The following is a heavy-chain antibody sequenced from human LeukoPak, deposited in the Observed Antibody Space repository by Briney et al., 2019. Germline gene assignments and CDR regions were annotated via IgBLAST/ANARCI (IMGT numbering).Heavy chain of an antibody. D-gene: IGHD6-19*01. CDR1: GGSISSGGYS. V-gene: IGHV4-30-4*07. J-gene: IGHJ4*02. Sequence: DPSQTLSLTCAVSGGSISSGGYSWSWIRQPPGKGLEWIGYIYYSGSTYYNPSLKSRVTISVDTSKNQFSLKLSSVTAADTAVYYCARGAVAGTFDYWGQGTLVTVSS. CDR2: IYYSGST. CDR3: ARGAVAGTFDY.